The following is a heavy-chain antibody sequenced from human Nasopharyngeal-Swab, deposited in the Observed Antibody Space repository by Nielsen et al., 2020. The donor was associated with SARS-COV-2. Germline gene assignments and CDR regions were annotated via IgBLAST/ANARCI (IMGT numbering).Heavy chain of an antibody. V-gene: IGHV3-7*03. J-gene: IGHJ6*03. CDR3: ARDSPYSSGWNYYYYYYYMDV. Sequence: VCQAAGSGLECVAIIKQDGSEKYYVDSVKGRFTISRDNAKNSLYLQMNSLRAEDTAVYYCARDSPYSSGWNYYYYYYYMDVWGKGTTVTVSS. CDR2: IKQDGSEK. D-gene: IGHD6-19*01.